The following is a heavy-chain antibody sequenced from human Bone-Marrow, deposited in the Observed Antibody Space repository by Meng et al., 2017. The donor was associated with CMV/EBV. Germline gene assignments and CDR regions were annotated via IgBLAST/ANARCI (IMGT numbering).Heavy chain of an antibody. Sequence: LRLSCIVSGGSISSGDYYWSWIRQPPGKGLEWIGYIYYSGSTYYNPSLKSRVTISVDTSKNQFSLKLSSVTAADTAVYYCARTYGGNIDYWGQGTLVTVSS. CDR2: IYYSGST. CDR1: GGSISSGDYY. V-gene: IGHV4-30-4*08. CDR3: ARTYGGNIDY. D-gene: IGHD4-23*01. J-gene: IGHJ4*02.